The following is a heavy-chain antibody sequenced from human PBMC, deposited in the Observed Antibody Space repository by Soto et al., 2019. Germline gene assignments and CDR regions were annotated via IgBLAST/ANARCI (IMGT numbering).Heavy chain of an antibody. CDR1: GYSFTSYW. D-gene: IGHD6-25*01. Sequence: PGESLKISCKGSGYSFTSYWISWVRQMPGKGLEWMGRIDPSDSYTNYSPSFQGHVTISADKSIGTAYLQWSSLKASDTAMYYCPGLKGSSGYCFDPWGRGTRVTV. J-gene: IGHJ5*02. V-gene: IGHV5-10-1*01. CDR2: IDPSDSYT. CDR3: PGLKGSSGYCFDP.